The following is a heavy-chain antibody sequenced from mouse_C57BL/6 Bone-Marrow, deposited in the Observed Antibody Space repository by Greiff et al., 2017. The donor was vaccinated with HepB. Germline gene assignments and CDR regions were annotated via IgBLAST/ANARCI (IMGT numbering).Heavy chain of an antibody. CDR3: ARADYDGVMDY. J-gene: IGHJ4*01. CDR1: GYTFTSYW. V-gene: IGHV1-59*01. Sequence: QVQLQQPGAELVRPGTSVKLSCKASGYTFTSYWMHWVKQRPGQGLEWIGVIDPSDSYTNYNQKFKGKATLTVDTSSSTAYMQLSSLTSEDSAVYYCARADYDGVMDYWGQGTSVPVSS. CDR2: IDPSDSYT. D-gene: IGHD2-4*01.